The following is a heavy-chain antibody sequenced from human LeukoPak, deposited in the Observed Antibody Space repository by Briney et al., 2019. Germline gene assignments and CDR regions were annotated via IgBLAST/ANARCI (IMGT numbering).Heavy chain of an antibody. CDR1: GYSISSGYY. CDR3: ARDPRSSGYYLFDY. V-gene: IGHV4-38-2*02. CDR2: IYHSGST. D-gene: IGHD3-22*01. Sequence: PSETLSLTCTVSGYSISSGYYWGWIRQPPGKGLEWIGSIYHSGSTYYNPSLKSRVTISVDTSKNQFSLKLSSVTAADTAVYYCARDPRSSGYYLFDYWGQGTLVTVSS. J-gene: IGHJ4*02.